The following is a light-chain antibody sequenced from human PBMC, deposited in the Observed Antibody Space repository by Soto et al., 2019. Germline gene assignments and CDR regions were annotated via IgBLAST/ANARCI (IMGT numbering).Light chain of an antibody. CDR3: QHYNSYSES. J-gene: IGKJ1*01. CDR1: QTISSW. CDR2: KAS. V-gene: IGKV1-5*03. Sequence: DIQMPQSPSTLSGSVGDRFTITCRASQTISSWLAWYQQKPGKAPKLLIYKASTLKSGVPSRFSGSGSGTEFTLTISSLQPDAFATYYCQHYNSYSESFGPGTKVELK.